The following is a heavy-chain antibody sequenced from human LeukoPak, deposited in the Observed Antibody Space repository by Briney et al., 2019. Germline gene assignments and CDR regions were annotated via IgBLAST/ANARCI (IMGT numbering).Heavy chain of an antibody. CDR3: ARATAGDYYDSSGYPMGPGYFDY. Sequence: SETLSLTCTVSGGSISSGDYYWSWIRQPPGKGLEWIGYIYYSGSTYYNPSLKSRVTISVDTSKNQFSLKLSSVTAADTAVYYCARATAGDYYDSSGYPMGPGYFDYWGQGTLVTVSS. V-gene: IGHV4-30-4*01. J-gene: IGHJ4*02. D-gene: IGHD3-22*01. CDR1: GGSISSGDYY. CDR2: IYYSGST.